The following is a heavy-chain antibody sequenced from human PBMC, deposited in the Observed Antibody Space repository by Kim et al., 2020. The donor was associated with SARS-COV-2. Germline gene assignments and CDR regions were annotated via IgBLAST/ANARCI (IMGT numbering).Heavy chain of an antibody. CDR3: TNPGWDGSGHNYYYYYGMDV. CDR1: GFTFSGSA. Sequence: GGSLRLSCAASGFTFSGSAMHWVRQASGKGLEWVGRIRSKANSYATAYAASVKGRFTISRDDSKNTAYLQMNSLKTEDTAVYYCTNPGWDGSGHNYYYYYGMDVWGQGTTVTVSS. CDR2: IRSKANSYAT. D-gene: IGHD3-10*01. V-gene: IGHV3-73*01. J-gene: IGHJ6*02.